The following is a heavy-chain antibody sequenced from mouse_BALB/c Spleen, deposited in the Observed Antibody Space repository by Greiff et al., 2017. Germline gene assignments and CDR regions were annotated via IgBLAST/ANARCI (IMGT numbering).Heavy chain of an antibody. J-gene: IGHJ4*01. D-gene: IGHD1-1*01. CDR1: GFSLTSYG. Sequence: QVQLKESGPGLVAPSQSLSITCTVSGFSLTSYGVHWVRQPPGKGLEWLGVIWAGGSTNYNSALMSRLSISKDNSKSQVFLKMNSLQTDDTAMYYCARGPITTVVATGAMDYWGQGTSVTVSS. CDR2: IWAGGST. CDR3: ARGPITTVVATGAMDY. V-gene: IGHV2-9*02.